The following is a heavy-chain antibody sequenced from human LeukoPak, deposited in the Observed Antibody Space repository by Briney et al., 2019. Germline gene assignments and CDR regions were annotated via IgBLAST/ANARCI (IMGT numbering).Heavy chain of an antibody. Sequence: SETLSLTCTVSGGSISSYYWSWIRQPPGKGLEWIGYIYYSGSTNYNPSLKSRVTISADTSKNQFSLKLSSVAAADTAVYYCARYQMTTIDYWGQGTLVTVSS. CDR3: ARYQMTTIDY. D-gene: IGHD1-1*01. J-gene: IGHJ4*02. CDR2: IYYSGST. V-gene: IGHV4-59*01. CDR1: GGSISSYY.